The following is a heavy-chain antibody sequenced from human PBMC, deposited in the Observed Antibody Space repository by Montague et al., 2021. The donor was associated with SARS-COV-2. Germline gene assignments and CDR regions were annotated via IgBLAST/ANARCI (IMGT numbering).Heavy chain of an antibody. J-gene: IGHJ4*02. CDR3: ARVRGLTIFGVVGPFDY. CDR2: IYYSGST. Sequence: TLSLTCTVSGGSISSGGYYWSWIRQHPEKGLEWIGYIYYSGSTYYNPSLKSRDTISVDTSKNQFSLKLSSVTAADTAVYYCARVRGLTIFGVVGPFDYWGQGTTVTVSS. D-gene: IGHD3-3*01. V-gene: IGHV4-31*03. CDR1: GGSISSGGYY.